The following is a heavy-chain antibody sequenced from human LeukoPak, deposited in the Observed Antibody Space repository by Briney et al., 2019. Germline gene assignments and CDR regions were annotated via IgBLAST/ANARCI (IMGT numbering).Heavy chain of an antibody. CDR1: GYTFSSYA. CDR2: ISYDGSNK. J-gene: IGHJ1*01. CDR3: ARDGAQEGYFQH. Sequence: SCKASGYTFSSYAMHWVRQAPGKGLEWVAVISYDGSNKYYADSVKGRFTISRDNSKNTLYLQMNSLRAEDTAVYYCARDGAQEGYFQHWGQGTLVTVSS. V-gene: IGHV3-30*04.